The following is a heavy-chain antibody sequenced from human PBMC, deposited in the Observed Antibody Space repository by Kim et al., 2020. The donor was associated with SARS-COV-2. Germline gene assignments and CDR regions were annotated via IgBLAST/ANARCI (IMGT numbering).Heavy chain of an antibody. J-gene: IGHJ4*02. CDR1: GFTFSSYS. CDR3: AREHAVADTGIDY. V-gene: IGHV3-21*01. Sequence: GGSLRLSCAASGFTFSSYSMNWVRQAPGKGLEWVSSISSSSSYIYYADSVKGRFTISRDNAKNSLYLQMNSLRAEDTAVYYCAREHAVADTGIDYWGQGTLVTVSS. CDR2: ISSSSSYI. D-gene: IGHD6-19*01.